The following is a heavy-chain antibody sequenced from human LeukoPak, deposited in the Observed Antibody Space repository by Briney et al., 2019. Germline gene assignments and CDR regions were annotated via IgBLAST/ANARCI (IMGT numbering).Heavy chain of an antibody. CDR1: GYSISSGYY. CDR3: AGVNGFGEFHQYFQH. J-gene: IGHJ1*01. V-gene: IGHV4-38-2*01. CDR2: IYHSGST. Sequence: KPSETLSLTCAVSGYSISSGYYWGWIRQPPGKGLEWIGSIYHSGSTYYNPSLKSRVTISVDTSKNQFSLKLSSLTAADTAVYYCAGVNGFGEFHQYFQHWGQGTLVTVSS. D-gene: IGHD3-10*01.